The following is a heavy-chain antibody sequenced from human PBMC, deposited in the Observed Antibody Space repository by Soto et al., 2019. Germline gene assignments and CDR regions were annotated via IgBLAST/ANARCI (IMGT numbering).Heavy chain of an antibody. V-gene: IGHV3-30-3*01. CDR1: GFTFSSYA. D-gene: IGHD6-13*01. J-gene: IGHJ6*02. CDR3: AREEAAAGPYYYYGMDV. Sequence: GGSLRLSCAASGFTFSSYAMHWVRQAPGKGLEWVAVISYDGSNKYYADSVKGRFTISRDNSKNTLYLQMNSLRAEDTAVYYCAREEAAAGPYYYYGMDVWGQGTTVTVSS. CDR2: ISYDGSNK.